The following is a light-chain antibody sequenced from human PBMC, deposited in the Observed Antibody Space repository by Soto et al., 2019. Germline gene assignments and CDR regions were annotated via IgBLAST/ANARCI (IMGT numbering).Light chain of an antibody. V-gene: IGLV3-1*01. CDR2: QDN. Sequence: SYELTQPPSVSVSPGQTASITCSGNRLGDKYSCWYQQKPGQSPVLVIYQDNKRPSGTPERFSGSNSGNTATLTIGGTQAMDEADYYCQAWDSSVVVFGGGTKLTVL. J-gene: IGLJ2*01. CDR3: QAWDSSVVV. CDR1: RLGDKY.